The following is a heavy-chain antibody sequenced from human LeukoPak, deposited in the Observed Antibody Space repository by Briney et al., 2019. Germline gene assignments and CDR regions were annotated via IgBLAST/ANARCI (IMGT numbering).Heavy chain of an antibody. V-gene: IGHV3-74*01. Sequence: GGSLRLSCAASGVTFSNHWLHWVRHAPGKGLVRVSRINSDGSSTIYADSVKGRFTISRDNVKNTVSLQMNSLRAEDTAMYYCTRTMYSSSFDWWGQGTLVTVSS. D-gene: IGHD6-13*01. CDR1: GVTFSNHW. J-gene: IGHJ4*02. CDR3: TRTMYSSSFDW. CDR2: INSDGSST.